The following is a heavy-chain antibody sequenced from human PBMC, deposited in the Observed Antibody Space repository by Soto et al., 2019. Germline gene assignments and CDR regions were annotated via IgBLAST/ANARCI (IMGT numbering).Heavy chain of an antibody. CDR3: ARGGSSSDNGMDV. CDR2: MSSRSLTI. D-gene: IGHD6-6*01. CDR1: GFTFSTYS. V-gene: IGHV3-48*02. J-gene: IGHJ6*02. Sequence: EVQLVESGGGLVQPGGSLRVSCAASGFTFSTYSMNWVRQAPGKGLEWVSYMSSRSLTIYYTDSVKGRFTISRDNAKNSLYLQMNTPRDEDTALYYCARGGSSSDNGMDVWGQGTTVTVSS.